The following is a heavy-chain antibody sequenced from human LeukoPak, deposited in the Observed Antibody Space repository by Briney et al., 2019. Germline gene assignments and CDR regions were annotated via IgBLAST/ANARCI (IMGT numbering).Heavy chain of an antibody. CDR2: INSEGTST. Sequence: QPGGSLRLSCAASGFTFSSYWMHWARQAPGKGLVWVSIINSEGTSTSYADSVKGRFTISRDNAENTLYLQMNSLRAEDTAVYYCARGDGYNLFDYWGQGTLVTVSS. CDR1: GFTFSSYW. CDR3: ARGDGYNLFDY. D-gene: IGHD5-24*01. V-gene: IGHV3-74*01. J-gene: IGHJ4*02.